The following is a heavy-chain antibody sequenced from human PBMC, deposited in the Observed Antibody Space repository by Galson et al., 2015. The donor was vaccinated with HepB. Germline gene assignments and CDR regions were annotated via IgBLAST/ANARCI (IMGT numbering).Heavy chain of an antibody. CDR3: ARDYSDYDFWSGYYTEPFDY. Sequence: SLRLSCAASGFTFSSYWMHWVRQAPGKGLVWVSRINSDGSSTSYADSVKGRFTISRDNAKNTLYLQMNSLRAEDTAVYYCARDYSDYDFWSGYYTEPFDYWGQGTLVTVSS. CDR1: GFTFSSYW. V-gene: IGHV3-74*01. CDR2: INSDGSST. D-gene: IGHD3-3*01. J-gene: IGHJ4*02.